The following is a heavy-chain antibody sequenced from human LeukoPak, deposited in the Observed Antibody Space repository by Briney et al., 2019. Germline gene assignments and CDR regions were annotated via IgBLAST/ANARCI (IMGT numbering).Heavy chain of an antibody. D-gene: IGHD3-9*01. Sequence: NPPETLSLTCAVYGGSFSGYYWSWIRQPPGKGLEWIGEINHSGSTNYNPSLKSRVTISVDTSKNQFSLKLSSVTAADTAVYYCARFILTGYAHTAFDIWGQGTMVTVSS. CDR3: ARFILTGYAHTAFDI. J-gene: IGHJ3*02. V-gene: IGHV4-34*01. CDR1: GGSFSGYY. CDR2: INHSGST.